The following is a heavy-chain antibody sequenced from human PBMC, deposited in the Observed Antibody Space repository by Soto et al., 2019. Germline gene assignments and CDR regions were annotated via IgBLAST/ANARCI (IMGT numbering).Heavy chain of an antibody. Sequence: QVQLQQWGAGLLKPSETLSLTCGVYGGPFSGYYWSWIRQPPGKGLEWIGEINHSGTTNYNPSLQSRVTTLIETSKNQFSLKLSSVTAAETAVYYCARGRSYYGGGSLNWFDPWGQGTLVTVSS. CDR1: GGPFSGYY. CDR3: ARGRSYYGGGSLNWFDP. D-gene: IGHD3-10*01. CDR2: INHSGTT. V-gene: IGHV4-34*01. J-gene: IGHJ5*02.